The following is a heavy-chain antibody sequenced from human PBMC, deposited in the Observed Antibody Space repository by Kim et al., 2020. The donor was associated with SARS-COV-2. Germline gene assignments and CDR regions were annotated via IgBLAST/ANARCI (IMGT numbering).Heavy chain of an antibody. CDR1: GFTFSSYG. V-gene: IGHV3-33*05. D-gene: IGHD2-2*01. CDR2: ISYDGSNK. J-gene: IGHJ4*02. Sequence: GGSLRLSCAASGFTFSSYGMHWVRQAPGKGLEWVAVISYDGSNKYYADSVKGRFTISRDNSKNTLYLQMNSLRAEDTAVYYCARGPSPTYYFDYWGQGTLVTVSS. CDR3: ARGPSPTYYFDY.